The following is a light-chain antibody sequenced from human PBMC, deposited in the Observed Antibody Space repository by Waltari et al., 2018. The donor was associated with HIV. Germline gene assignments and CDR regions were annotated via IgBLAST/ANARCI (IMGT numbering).Light chain of an antibody. Sequence: QSALTQPPSASGSPGQSVTISCSGTSSDVGDYDFVSWYQQHPGKVPKLILYEVNKRPSGVPDLFSGSKSGHTAALTVSGLQADDEADYYCSSYAGSNNVVFGGGTKLTVL. CDR1: SSDVGDYDF. CDR3: SSYAGSNNVV. J-gene: IGLJ2*01. V-gene: IGLV2-8*01. CDR2: EVN.